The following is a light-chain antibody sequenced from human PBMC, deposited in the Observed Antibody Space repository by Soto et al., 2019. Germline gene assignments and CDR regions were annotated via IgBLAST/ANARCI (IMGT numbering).Light chain of an antibody. CDR2: KAS. CDR3: QQYNSYS. CDR1: QTISSW. V-gene: IGKV1-5*03. J-gene: IGKJ1*01. Sequence: DLQMTQSPSTLSGSVGDRVTITCRASQTISSWLAWYQQKPGKAPKLLIYKASTLKSGVPSRFSGSGSGTEFTLTISSLQPDDFTTYHCQQYNSYSFGQGTKVDIK.